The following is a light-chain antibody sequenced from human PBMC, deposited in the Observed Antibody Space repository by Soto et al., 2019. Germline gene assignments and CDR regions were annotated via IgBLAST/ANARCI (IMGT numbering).Light chain of an antibody. V-gene: IGKV1-5*01. Sequence: DIQLTQSPSTLSASVGDRVTITFRASQSISSWLAWYQQKPGKAPKLLIYDASSLESGVPSRFSGSGSGTEFTLTISCLQPDDFATYYCQQYNNYWWTFGQGTKMDIK. CDR3: QQYNNYWWT. J-gene: IGKJ1*01. CDR2: DAS. CDR1: QSISSW.